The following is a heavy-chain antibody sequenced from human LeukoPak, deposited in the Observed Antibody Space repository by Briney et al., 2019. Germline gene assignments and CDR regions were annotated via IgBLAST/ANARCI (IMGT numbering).Heavy chain of an antibody. Sequence: GGSLRLSCGASGFTFSSYGMHWVRVAPGRGLEWVAFIRYDGSNKYYADSVKGRFTISRDNSKNTLYLQMSSLRAEDTAVYYCAKDLVRGVTVFDYWGQGTLVTVSS. CDR3: AKDLVRGVTVFDY. J-gene: IGHJ4*02. CDR1: GFTFSSYG. V-gene: IGHV3-30*02. CDR2: IRYDGSNK. D-gene: IGHD3-10*01.